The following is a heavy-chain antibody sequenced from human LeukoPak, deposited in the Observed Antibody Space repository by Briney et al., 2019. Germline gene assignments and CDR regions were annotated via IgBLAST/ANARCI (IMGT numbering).Heavy chain of an antibody. J-gene: IGHJ5*02. CDR3: ATSAVGATSWFDP. V-gene: IGHV4-34*01. CDR1: GGSFSGYY. CDR2: INHSGST. D-gene: IGHD1-26*01. Sequence: PSETLSLTCAVYGGSFSGYYWSWIRQPPGKGLEWIGEINHSGSTNYNPSLKSRVTISVDTSKNQCSLKLSSVTAADTAVYYCATSAVGATSWFDPWGQGTLVTVSS.